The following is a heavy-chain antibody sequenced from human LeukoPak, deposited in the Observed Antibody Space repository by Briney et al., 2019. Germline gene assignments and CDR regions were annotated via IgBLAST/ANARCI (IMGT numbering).Heavy chain of an antibody. CDR2: INPNSGGT. J-gene: IGHJ4*02. CDR3: ARDMRRYYYDSSGYTLGY. V-gene: IGHV1-2*02. CDR1: GYTFTSYY. D-gene: IGHD3-22*01. Sequence: ASVKVSCKASGYTFTSYYMHWVRQAPGQGLEWMGWINPNSGGTNYAQKFQGRVTMTRDTSISTAYMELSRLRSDDTAVYYCARDMRRYYYDSSGYTLGYWGQGTLVTVSS.